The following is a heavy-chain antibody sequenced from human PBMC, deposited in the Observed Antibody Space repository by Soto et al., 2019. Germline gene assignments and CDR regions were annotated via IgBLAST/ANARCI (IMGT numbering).Heavy chain of an antibody. Sequence: SETLSLTCSVSGGSXSSGDYYRSWIRQPPGKGLEWIGYIYYSGSTYYNPSLKSRVSISVDTSENQFSLKLSSVTAADTAVYYCARDDRGVDYFDYWGQGTLVTVSS. D-gene: IGHD3-10*01. J-gene: IGHJ4*02. V-gene: IGHV4-30-4*08. CDR2: IYYSGST. CDR3: ARDDRGVDYFDY. CDR1: GGSXSSGDYY.